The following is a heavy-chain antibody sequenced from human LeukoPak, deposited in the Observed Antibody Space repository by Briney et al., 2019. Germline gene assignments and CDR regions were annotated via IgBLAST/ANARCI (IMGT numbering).Heavy chain of an antibody. CDR2: FDPEDGET. CDR1: GYTLTELS. D-gene: IGHD3-10*01. V-gene: IGHV1-24*01. Sequence: GASVKVSCKVSGYTLTELSMHWVRQAPGKGLEWMGGFDPEDGETFYAQKFQGRVTMTEDTSTDTAYMEVSSLTSEDTAVYYCATADPITMVRGAQRLNSVGWGQGTLVTVSA. J-gene: IGHJ4*02. CDR3: ATADPITMVRGAQRLNSVG.